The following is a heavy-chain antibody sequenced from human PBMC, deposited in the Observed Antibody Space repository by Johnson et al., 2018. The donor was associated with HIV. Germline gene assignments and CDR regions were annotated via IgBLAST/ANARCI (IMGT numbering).Heavy chain of an antibody. Sequence: QVQLVESGGGVVLPGRSLRLSCAASGFTFSSYGMHWVRQAPGKGLEWVAVISYDGSNKYYADSVKGRFTISRDNSKNTLYLQMNSLRAEDTALYYCASASSVSYSAQEPFDAFDIWVPSTIVPVSS. CDR2: ISYDGSNK. CDR3: ASASSVSYSAQEPFDAFDI. V-gene: IGHV3-30*03. CDR1: GFTFSSYG. J-gene: IGHJ3*02. D-gene: IGHD2-15*01.